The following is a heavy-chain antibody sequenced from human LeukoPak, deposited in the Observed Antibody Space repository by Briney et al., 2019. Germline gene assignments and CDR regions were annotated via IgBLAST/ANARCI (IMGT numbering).Heavy chain of an antibody. CDR2: MYYTGST. CDR1: GGSITSSTYY. CDR3: ARLSMHTFGGARSGFDY. V-gene: IGHV4-39*01. J-gene: IGHJ4*02. Sequence: PSETLSLTCTVSGGSITSSTYYWGWVRQPPGQGLEWIGHMYYTGSTYHNPSLKSRVTTSVDTSKKQFSLKLTSVTAADTAVYYCARLSMHTFGGARSGFDYWGQGTLVTVSS. D-gene: IGHD3-16*01.